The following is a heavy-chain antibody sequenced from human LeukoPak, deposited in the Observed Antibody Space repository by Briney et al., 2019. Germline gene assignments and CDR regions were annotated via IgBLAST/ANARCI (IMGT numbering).Heavy chain of an antibody. CDR1: GFTFSSYW. V-gene: IGHV3-74*01. J-gene: IGHJ4*02. Sequence: PGGSLRLSCAASGFTFSSYWMHLVRQAPGKGLVWVSRINSDGSSTSYADSVKGRFTISRDNAKNTLYLQMNSLRAEDTAVYYCAREDSSGWYFDDWGQGTLVTASS. D-gene: IGHD6-19*01. CDR3: AREDSSGWYFDD. CDR2: INSDGSST.